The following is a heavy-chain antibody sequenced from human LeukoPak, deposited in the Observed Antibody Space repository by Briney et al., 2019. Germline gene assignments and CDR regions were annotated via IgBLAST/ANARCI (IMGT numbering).Heavy chain of an antibody. V-gene: IGHV4-4*07. J-gene: IGHJ4*02. CDR3: ARGPQCSGFSCGFDY. CDR2: IYTSGST. D-gene: IGHD2-15*01. CDR1: GGSISSYY. Sequence: SETLSLTCTVSGGSISSYYWSWIRQPARKGLEWIGRIYTSGSTYYNPSLKSRVTMSVDTPKNRFSLNLTSVTAADTAVYYCARGPQCSGFSCGFDYWGQGTLVTVSS.